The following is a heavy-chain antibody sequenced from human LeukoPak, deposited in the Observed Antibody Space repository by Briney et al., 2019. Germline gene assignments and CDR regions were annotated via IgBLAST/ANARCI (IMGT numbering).Heavy chain of an antibody. V-gene: IGHV1-46*01. D-gene: IGHD2-8*01. CDR1: GYTFTSYY. Sequence: ASVKVSCKASGYTFTSYYMHWVRQAPGQGLEWMGLINPTGGSTGYAQKFQGRVTMTRDMSTSTDYMELSSLRSEDTAVYYCARGRYCTNGVCPYYFDYWGQGTLVTVSS. CDR2: INPTGGST. J-gene: IGHJ4*02. CDR3: ARGRYCTNGVCPYYFDY.